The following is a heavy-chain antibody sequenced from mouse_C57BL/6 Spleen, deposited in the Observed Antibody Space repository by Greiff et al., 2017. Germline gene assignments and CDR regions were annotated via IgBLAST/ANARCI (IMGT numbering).Heavy chain of an antibody. D-gene: IGHD1-1*01. CDR1: GYTFTSYW. CDR3: ARSSLLHYGNGNWFAY. V-gene: IGHV1-64*01. Sequence: QVQLQQPGAELVKPGASVKLSCKASGYTFTSYWMHWVKQRPGQGLEWIGMIHPNSGSTNYNEKFKSKATLTVDKSSSTAYMQLSSLTSEDSAVYYCARSSLLHYGNGNWFAYWGQGTLVTVSA. CDR2: IHPNSGST. J-gene: IGHJ3*01.